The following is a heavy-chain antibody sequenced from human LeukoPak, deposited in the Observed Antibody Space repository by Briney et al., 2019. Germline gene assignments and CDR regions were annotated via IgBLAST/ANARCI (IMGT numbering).Heavy chain of an antibody. CDR3: ARPYCSSTSCYPSRIRFDP. CDR1: GGSFSGYY. V-gene: IGHV4-34*01. Sequence: SETLSLTCAVYGGSFSGYYWSWIRQPPGKGLEWIGEINHSGSTNYNPSLKSRVTISVDTSKNQFSLKLSSVTAADTAVYYCARPYCSSTSCYPSRIRFDPWGQGTLVTVSS. D-gene: IGHD2-2*01. J-gene: IGHJ5*02. CDR2: INHSGST.